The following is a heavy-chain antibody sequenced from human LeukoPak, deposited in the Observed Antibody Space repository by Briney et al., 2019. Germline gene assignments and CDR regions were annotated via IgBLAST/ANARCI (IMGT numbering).Heavy chain of an antibody. CDR3: ARSARLPIFGVVIMGFDY. CDR2: INHSGST. J-gene: IGHJ4*02. CDR1: GGSFSGYC. D-gene: IGHD3-3*01. V-gene: IGHV4-34*01. Sequence: PSETLSLTCAVYGGSFSGYCWSWIRQPPGKGLEWIGEINHSGSTNYNPSLKSRVTISVDTSKNQFSLKLSSVTAADTAVYYCARSARLPIFGVVIMGFDYWGQGTLVTVSS.